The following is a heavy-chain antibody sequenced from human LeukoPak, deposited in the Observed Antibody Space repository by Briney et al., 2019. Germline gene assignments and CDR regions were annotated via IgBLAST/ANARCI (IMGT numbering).Heavy chain of an antibody. J-gene: IGHJ6*03. CDR2: ISGSGGST. CDR1: GFTFSSYA. CDR3: AKDTYSGNYPYYYYVDV. D-gene: IGHD1-26*01. Sequence: GGSLRLSSAASGFTFSSYAMSWVRRAPGKELEWVSGISGSGGSTYYADSVKGRFTISRDNSKNTLYLQMNSLRAEDTAVFYCAKDTYSGNYPYYYYVDVWGKGTTVTVSS. V-gene: IGHV3-23*01.